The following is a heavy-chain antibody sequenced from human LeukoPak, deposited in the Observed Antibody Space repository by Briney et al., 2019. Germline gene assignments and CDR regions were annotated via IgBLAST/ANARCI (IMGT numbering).Heavy chain of an antibody. CDR3: ARDPPPHYYGMDV. V-gene: IGHV1-18*01. Sequence: ASVKVSCKASGYTFTSYGISWVRQAPGQGLEWMGWISAYNGNTNYAQKLQGRVTMTTDTSTSTAYMELRSLRSADTAVYYCARDPPPHYYGMDVWGQGTTVTVSS. CDR1: GYTFTSYG. CDR2: ISAYNGNT. J-gene: IGHJ6*02.